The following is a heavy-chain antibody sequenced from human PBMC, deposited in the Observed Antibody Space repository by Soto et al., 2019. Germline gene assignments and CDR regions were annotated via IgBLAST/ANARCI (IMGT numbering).Heavy chain of an antibody. CDR2: LFYTGST. D-gene: IGHD5-12*01. CDR3: AKSRDGYNLNAIDQ. CDR1: GDSIKNYY. J-gene: IGHJ4*02. Sequence: QVQLQVSGPGLVKPSATLSLTCTVSGDSIKNYYWSWIRQPPGKGLEWIGYLFYTGSTNHNPSLKGRVTMSFDMSNHQFSLRLSSVTAADTAVYYCAKSRDGYNLNAIDQWGQGVLVPVSS. V-gene: IGHV4-59*01.